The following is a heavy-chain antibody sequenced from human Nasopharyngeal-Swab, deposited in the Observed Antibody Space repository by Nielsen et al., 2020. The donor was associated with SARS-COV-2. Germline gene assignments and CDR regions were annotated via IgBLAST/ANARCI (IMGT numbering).Heavy chain of an antibody. CDR3: ARAYDYVWGSYRYKLDAFDI. V-gene: IGHV4-59*13. Sequence: SETLSLTCTVSGGSISSYYWSWIRQPPGEGLEWIGYIYYSGSTNYNPSLKSRVTISVDTSKNQFSLKLSSVTAADTAVYYCARAYDYVWGSYRYKLDAFDIWGQGTMVTVSS. CDR1: GGSISSYY. D-gene: IGHD3-16*02. CDR2: IYYSGST. J-gene: IGHJ3*02.